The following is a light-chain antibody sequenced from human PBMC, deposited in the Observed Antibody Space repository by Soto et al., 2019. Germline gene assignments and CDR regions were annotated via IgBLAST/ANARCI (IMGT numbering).Light chain of an antibody. J-gene: IGKJ2*01. CDR1: QGIRTD. CDR2: GAS. Sequence: DIQMTQSPSSLSASVGDRVTITCRASQGIRTDLVWYQQKPGKAPKRLIYGASSLQSGVPSRFSGSGSGTEFTLTVSSLQPEDFATYYCQQLTNFRFTFGQGTKLDIK. CDR3: QQLTNFRFT. V-gene: IGKV1-17*01.